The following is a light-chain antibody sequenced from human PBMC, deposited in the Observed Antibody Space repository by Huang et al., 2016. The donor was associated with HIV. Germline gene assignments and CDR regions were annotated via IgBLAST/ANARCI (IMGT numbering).Light chain of an antibody. CDR3: QQYNNWPPWT. J-gene: IGKJ1*01. CDR1: ESISNN. V-gene: IGKV3-15*01. Sequence: EIVMTQSPATLSVSLGERATLSCRASESISNNLAWYQQKPGQASRLLIHGASTRATGIPARFSGSGSGTEFTLTISSLQSEDFAVYYCQQYNNWPPWTFGQGTKVEIK. CDR2: GAS.